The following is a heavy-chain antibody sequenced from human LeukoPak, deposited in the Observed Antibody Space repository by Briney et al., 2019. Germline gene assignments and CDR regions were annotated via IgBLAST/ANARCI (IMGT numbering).Heavy chain of an antibody. CDR1: GFTFSSYS. Sequence: GGSLRLSCAASGFTFSSYSMNWVRQAPGKGLEWVSSISSNSSYIYYADSVKGRFTISRDNAKNSLYLQMNSLRAEDTAVYYCARLFYYDSSYYYYYGMDVWGQGTTVTVFS. CDR3: ARLFYYDSSYYYYYGMDV. J-gene: IGHJ6*02. CDR2: ISSNSSYI. V-gene: IGHV3-21*01. D-gene: IGHD3-22*01.